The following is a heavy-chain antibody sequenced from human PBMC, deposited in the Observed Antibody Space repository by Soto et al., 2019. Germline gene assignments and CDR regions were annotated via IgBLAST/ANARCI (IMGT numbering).Heavy chain of an antibody. J-gene: IGHJ6*02. CDR1: GGSISSGGYS. D-gene: IGHD4-4*01. V-gene: IGHV4-30-2*01. CDR3: ATQSYSNSGAYYYYAMDV. CDR2: IYQSGST. Sequence: PSETLSLTCAVSGGSISSGGYSWSWIRQPPGKGLEWIGYIYQSGSTCYNPSLKSRVTISVDRSRSQFSLKLSSVTAADTAVYFCATQSYSNSGAYYYYAMDVWGQGTTVTVSS.